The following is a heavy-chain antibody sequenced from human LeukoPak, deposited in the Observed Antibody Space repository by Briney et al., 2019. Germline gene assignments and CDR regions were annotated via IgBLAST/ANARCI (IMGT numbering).Heavy chain of an antibody. Sequence: ASVKVSCKASGYTFTSYDINWVRQATGQGLEWMGWMNPNSGNTGYAQKFQGRVTMTRNTSISTAYMELSSLRSEDTAVYYCARGRRDDFWSGYYRENWFVPWGQGTLVTVSS. V-gene: IGHV1-8*01. CDR2: MNPNSGNT. D-gene: IGHD3-3*01. CDR3: ARGRRDDFWSGYYRENWFVP. J-gene: IGHJ5*02. CDR1: GYTFTSYD.